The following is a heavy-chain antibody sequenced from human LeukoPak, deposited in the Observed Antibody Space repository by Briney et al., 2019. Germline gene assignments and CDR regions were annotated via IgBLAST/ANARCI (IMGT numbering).Heavy chain of an antibody. D-gene: IGHD3-10*01. CDR1: GFTFSSYA. J-gene: IGHJ5*02. V-gene: IGHV3-23*01. Sequence: GGSLRLSCAASGFTFSSYAMSWVRQAPGKGLEWVSAISGSGGSTYYADSVKGRFTISRDNSKNTLYLQMNSLRAEDTAVYYCAKVSARLLWFGGRNWFDPWGQGTLVTVSS. CDR2: ISGSGGST. CDR3: AKVSARLLWFGGRNWFDP.